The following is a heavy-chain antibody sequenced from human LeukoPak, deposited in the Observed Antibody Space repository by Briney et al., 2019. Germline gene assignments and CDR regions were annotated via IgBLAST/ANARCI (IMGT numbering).Heavy chain of an antibody. CDR3: ARGYGDWFDP. CDR1: GFTFNSYW. CDR2: INSDESRT. V-gene: IGHV3-74*01. J-gene: IGHJ5*02. Sequence: GGSLRLSCAASGFTFNSYWMHWVRQAPGKGLVWVSRINSDESRTAYADSVKGRFSISRDNAKNTLYLQMNSLRVEDTAVYYCARGYGDWFDPWGQGTLVTVSS. D-gene: IGHD3-10*01.